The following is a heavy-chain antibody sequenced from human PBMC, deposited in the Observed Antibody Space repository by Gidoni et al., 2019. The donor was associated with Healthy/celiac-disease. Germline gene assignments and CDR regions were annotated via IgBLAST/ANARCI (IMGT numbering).Heavy chain of an antibody. D-gene: IGHD3-10*01. CDR3: ARDLREWFRELYYFDY. J-gene: IGHJ4*02. V-gene: IGHV3-48*01. CDR2: ISSSSSTI. Sequence: EVQLVESGGGLVQPGGSLSLPCAASGFTFRSYSMNWVRQAPGKGLEWVSYISSSSSTIYYADSVKGRFTISRDNAKNSLDLQMNSLRAEDTAVYYCARDLREWFRELYYFDYWGQGTLVTVSS. CDR1: GFTFRSYS.